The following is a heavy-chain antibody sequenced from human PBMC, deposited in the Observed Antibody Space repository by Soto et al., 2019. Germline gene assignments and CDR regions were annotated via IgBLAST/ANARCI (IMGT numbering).Heavy chain of an antibody. D-gene: IGHD2-15*01. CDR3: ARRCSGGSCPFDY. J-gene: IGHJ4*02. CDR1: GGSISGSSYY. Sequence: SETLSLTCTVSGGSISGSSYYWGWIRQPPGKGLEWIGSIYYSGSTYYNPSLKSRVTISVDTSKNQFSLKLSSVTAADTAVYYCARRCSGGSCPFDYWGQGTLVTVSS. V-gene: IGHV4-39*01. CDR2: IYYSGST.